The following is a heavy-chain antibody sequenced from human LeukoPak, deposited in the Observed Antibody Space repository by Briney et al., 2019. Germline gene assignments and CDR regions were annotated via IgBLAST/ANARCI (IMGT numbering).Heavy chain of an antibody. CDR1: GGSISSYY. D-gene: IGHD3-3*01. CDR3: ARGGYDFWSGPTNWFDP. J-gene: IGHJ5*02. V-gene: IGHV4-4*07. Sequence: PSETLSLTCTVSGGSISSYYWSWIRQPAGKGLEWIGRIYTSGSTNYNPSLKSRVTISVDTSKNQFSLKLSSVTAADTAVYYCARGGYDFWSGPTNWFDPWGQGTLVTVSS. CDR2: IYTSGST.